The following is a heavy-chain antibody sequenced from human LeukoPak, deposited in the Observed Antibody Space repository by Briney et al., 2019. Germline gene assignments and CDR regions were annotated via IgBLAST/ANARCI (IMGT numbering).Heavy chain of an antibody. CDR2: INHSGST. CDR3: ARGGISYTYYYDSSGYRTNDY. CDR1: GGSFSGYY. V-gene: IGHV4-34*01. Sequence: SETLSLTCAVNGGSFSGYYWSWIRQPPGKGLEWIGEINHSGSTNYNPSLKSRVTISVDTSKNQFSLKLSSVTAADTAVYYCARGGISYTYYYDSSGYRTNDYWGQGTLVTVSS. D-gene: IGHD3-22*01. J-gene: IGHJ4*02.